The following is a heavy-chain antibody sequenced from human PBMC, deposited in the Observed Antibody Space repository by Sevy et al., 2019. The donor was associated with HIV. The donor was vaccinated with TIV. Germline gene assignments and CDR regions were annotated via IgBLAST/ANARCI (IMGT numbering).Heavy chain of an antibody. D-gene: IGHD2-8*01. CDR3: ARDPRMYGDYLLADFDY. J-gene: IGHJ4*02. V-gene: IGHV3-33*01. Sequence: QLGGSLRLSCAASGFTPTTYGMHWVRQAPGKGLEWVAVIGYDGSNKYYADSVKGRFTISRDNSKNTLFLQMDSLRAEDTAVYYCARDPRMYGDYLLADFDYWGQGTLVTVSS. CDR1: GFTPTTYG. CDR2: IGYDGSNK.